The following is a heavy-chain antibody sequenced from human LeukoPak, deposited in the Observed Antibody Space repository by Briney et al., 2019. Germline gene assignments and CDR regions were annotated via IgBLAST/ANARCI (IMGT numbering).Heavy chain of an antibody. CDR1: GDSVSSNSAA. CDR3: VREGLAWELPVRFYYFGLDV. Sequence: SQTLSLTCAISGDSVSSNSAAWHWIRQSPSRGLEWLGRTYYRSKWYNDYAVSVRSRIIIEPDTSKNQFSLQLKSVTPEDTAVYYCVREGLAWELPVRFYYFGLDVWGQGTTVIVSS. V-gene: IGHV6-1*01. D-gene: IGHD1-26*01. J-gene: IGHJ6*02. CDR2: TYYRSKWYN.